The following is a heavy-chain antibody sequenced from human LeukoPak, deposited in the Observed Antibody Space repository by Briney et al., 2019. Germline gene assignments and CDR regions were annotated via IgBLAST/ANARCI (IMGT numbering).Heavy chain of an antibody. CDR2: ISTSSSYI. CDR1: GFTFSSYS. Sequence: RGSLRLSCAAYGFTFSSYSMNWVRQAPGKGLEWVSFISTSSSYIYYADSVKGRFTISRDNAKNSLYLQMNSLRAEDTAVYYCARADDSSSGYFDYWGQGTLVTVSS. D-gene: IGHD6-6*01. CDR3: ARADDSSSGYFDY. V-gene: IGHV3-21*01. J-gene: IGHJ4*02.